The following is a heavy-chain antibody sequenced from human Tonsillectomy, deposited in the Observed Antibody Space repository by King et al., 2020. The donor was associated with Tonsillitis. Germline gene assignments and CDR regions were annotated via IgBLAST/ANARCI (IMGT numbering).Heavy chain of an antibody. V-gene: IGHV1-69*01. D-gene: IGHD6-13*01. CDR3: ARESLDAGTASKFTFDY. CDR2: IIPIFGTA. J-gene: IGHJ4*02. Sequence: VQLVQSGAEVRKPGSSVKVSCKASGGTFSSYAISWVRQAPGQGLEWMGGIIPIFGTANYAQKFQGRVTITADESTSTAYMELSSLRSEDTAVYYCARESLDAGTASKFTFDYWGQGTLVTVSS. CDR1: GGTFSSYA.